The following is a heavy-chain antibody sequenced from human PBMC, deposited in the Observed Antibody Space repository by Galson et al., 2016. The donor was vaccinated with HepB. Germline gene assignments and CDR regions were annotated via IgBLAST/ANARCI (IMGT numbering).Heavy chain of an antibody. V-gene: IGHV3-23*01. Sequence: SLRLSCAASGFTFSSLPMSWVRQAPGKGLDWVSVISGGGTNTYYADSVKGRFIISRDNSKNTLYLEMNSLTVEDSAMYFCAVKSVAGTFDYWGQGTLVFVSS. CDR2: ISGGGTNT. CDR1: GFTFSSLP. CDR3: AVKSVAGTFDY. J-gene: IGHJ4*02. D-gene: IGHD6-19*01.